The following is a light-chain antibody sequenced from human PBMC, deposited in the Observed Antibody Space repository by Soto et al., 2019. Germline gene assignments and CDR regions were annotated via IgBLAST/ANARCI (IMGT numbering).Light chain of an antibody. CDR3: SSFTSKSTLI. CDR1: MRDIGAYNL. J-gene: IGLJ2*01. Sequence: QSALTQPASVSGSPGQSITISCAGTMRDIGAYNLVSWYQQHPGKAPQLIIYEVRNRPSGISFRFSGSKSGNTASLTISGLQAEDEADYSCSSFTSKSTLIFGGGTTLTVL. V-gene: IGLV2-14*03. CDR2: EVR.